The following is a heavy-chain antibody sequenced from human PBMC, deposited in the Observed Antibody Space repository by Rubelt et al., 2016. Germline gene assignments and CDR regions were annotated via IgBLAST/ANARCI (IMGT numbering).Heavy chain of an antibody. CDR3: ARGRYYGSSSWYRGFDY. V-gene: IGHV1-3*01. D-gene: IGHD6-13*01. J-gene: IGHJ4*02. Sequence: MHWVRQAPGQRLEWMGWINAGNGNTKYSQKFQGRVTITRDTSASTAYMELSSLRSEDTAVYYCARGRYYGSSSWYRGFDYWGQGTLVTVSS. CDR2: INAGNGNT.